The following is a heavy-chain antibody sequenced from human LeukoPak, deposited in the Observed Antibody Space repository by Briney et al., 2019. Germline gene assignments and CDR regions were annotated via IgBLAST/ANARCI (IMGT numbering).Heavy chain of an antibody. CDR3: ARFAAGGSYYYYMDV. CDR2: IGTSSTTI. CDR1: GFTFSSYT. J-gene: IGHJ6*03. D-gene: IGHD6-25*01. V-gene: IGHV3-48*01. Sequence: GGSLRLSCAASGFTFSSYTMNWVRQPPGKGLEWVSNIGTSSTTIYYADSVKGRFTISRDNAKNSLYLQMNSLRADDTAVYYCARFAAGGSYYYYMDVWGKGTSVTVSS.